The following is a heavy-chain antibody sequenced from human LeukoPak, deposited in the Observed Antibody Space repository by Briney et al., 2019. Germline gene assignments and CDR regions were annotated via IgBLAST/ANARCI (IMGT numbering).Heavy chain of an antibody. CDR3: ARVGPDSSSTLEVFDY. J-gene: IGHJ4*02. V-gene: IGHV4-59*01. Sequence: SETLSLTCTVSGGSISSYYWSWIRQPPGKGLEWIGYIYYSGSSNYNTSLKRRVTIPVETSKNQSALQLSSVQAAETAVYYCARVGPDSSSTLEVFDYWGQGTLVTVSS. CDR2: IYYSGSS. CDR1: GGSISSYY. D-gene: IGHD6-6*01.